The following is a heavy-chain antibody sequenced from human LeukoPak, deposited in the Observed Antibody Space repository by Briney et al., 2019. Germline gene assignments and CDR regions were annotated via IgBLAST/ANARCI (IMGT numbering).Heavy chain of an antibody. CDR1: GYTFTTHD. D-gene: IGHD3-10*01. CDR3: GRPLQRGSWTQRALDY. CDR2: MNPNSGNA. Sequence: ASVKVSCKASGYTFTTHDINWVRQATGQGLEWMGWMNPNSGNAGYAQRFQGRVTMTRNNSISTAYMELTSLRSEDTAVYYCGRPLQRGSWTQRALDYWGQGTLVTVSS. V-gene: IGHV1-8*01. J-gene: IGHJ4*02.